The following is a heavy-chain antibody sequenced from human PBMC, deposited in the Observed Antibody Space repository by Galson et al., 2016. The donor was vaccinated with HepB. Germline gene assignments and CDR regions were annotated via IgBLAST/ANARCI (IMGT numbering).Heavy chain of an antibody. V-gene: IGHV3-30*18. CDR2: ISYDGSNE. D-gene: IGHD3-10*01. CDR3: AKVGAGWELGDVFDI. Sequence: SLRLSCAASGFTFSNYGMHWVRQAPGKGLEGVAVISYDGSNEYYADSVNGRFTISRDNSKNTLYLQMNSLRAEDTAVYSCAKVGAGWELGDVFDIWGQGTMVTVSS. CDR1: GFTFSNYG. J-gene: IGHJ3*02.